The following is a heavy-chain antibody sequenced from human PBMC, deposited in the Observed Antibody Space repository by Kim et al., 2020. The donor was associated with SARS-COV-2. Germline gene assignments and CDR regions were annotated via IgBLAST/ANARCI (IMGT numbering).Heavy chain of an antibody. Sequence: SETLSLTCAVYGGSFSGYYWSWIRQRPGKGLEWIGEINHSGSTNYNPSLKSRVTISVDTSKNQFSLKLSSVTAADTAVYYCARLGDSSPLDYWGQGTLVTVSS. V-gene: IGHV4-34*01. D-gene: IGHD3-22*01. J-gene: IGHJ4*02. CDR3: ARLGDSSPLDY. CDR1: GGSFSGYY. CDR2: INHSGST.